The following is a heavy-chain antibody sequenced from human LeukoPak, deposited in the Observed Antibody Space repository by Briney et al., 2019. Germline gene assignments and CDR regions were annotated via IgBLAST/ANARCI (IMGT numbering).Heavy chain of an antibody. J-gene: IGHJ6*03. V-gene: IGHV4-34*01. Sequence: SETLSLTCAVYGGSFSGYYWSWIRQPPGKGLEWIGEINHSGSTNYNPSLKSRVTISVDTPKNQFSLKLSSVTAADTAVYYCARGRRLGSGSYYPANYYYYYMDVWGKGTTVTVSS. CDR1: GGSFSGYY. CDR3: ARGRRLGSGSYYPANYYYYYMDV. D-gene: IGHD3-10*02. CDR2: INHSGST.